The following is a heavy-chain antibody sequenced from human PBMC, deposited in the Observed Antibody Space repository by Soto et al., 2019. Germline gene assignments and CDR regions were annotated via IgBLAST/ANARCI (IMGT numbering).Heavy chain of an antibody. CDR1: GYTFTNYG. CDR2: ISAYNGNT. Sequence: ASVKVSCKASGYTFTNYGISWVRQAPGQGPEWMGWISAYNGNTNYAQRLQGRVTMTTDTSTSTAYMELRSLRSDDTAMYYCARDLLGTEPESAFDFWGQGTMVTVSS. V-gene: IGHV1-18*01. D-gene: IGHD3-16*01. J-gene: IGHJ3*01. CDR3: ARDLLGTEPESAFDF.